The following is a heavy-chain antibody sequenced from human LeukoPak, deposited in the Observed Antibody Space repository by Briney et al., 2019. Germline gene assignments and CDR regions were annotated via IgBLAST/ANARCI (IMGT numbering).Heavy chain of an antibody. D-gene: IGHD3-10*01. CDR1: GYTFTSYG. J-gene: IGHJ4*02. CDR3: ARGPADGFGETHLDY. Sequence: ASVKVSCKASGYTFTSYGISWVRQAPGQGLEWMGWISAYNGNTNYAQKLQGRVTMTTDTSTSTAYMELRSLRSDDTAVYYCARGPADGFGETHLDYWGQGTLVTVSS. V-gene: IGHV1-18*01. CDR2: ISAYNGNT.